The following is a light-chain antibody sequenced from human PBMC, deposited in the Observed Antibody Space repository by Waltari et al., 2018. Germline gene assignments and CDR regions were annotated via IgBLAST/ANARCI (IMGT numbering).Light chain of an antibody. CDR1: QSVSSSY. J-gene: IGKJ2*01. Sequence: EIVLTQSPGTLSLSPGERATLSCRASQSVSSSYLAWYKQKPGQAPRLLIYGASSRATCIPDRFSGSGSGTDFTLTIIRLEPEDFAVYYCQQYGSSPETFGQGTKVEIK. CDR2: GAS. V-gene: IGKV3-20*01. CDR3: QQYGSSPET.